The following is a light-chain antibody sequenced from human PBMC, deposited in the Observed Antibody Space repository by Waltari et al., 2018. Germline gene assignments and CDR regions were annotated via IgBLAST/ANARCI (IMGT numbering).Light chain of an antibody. J-gene: IGLJ2*01. CDR1: ISYVGGSTF. CDR3: SSYTSSTTGI. V-gene: IGLV2-14*03. Sequence: QSALTQPDPVSGSPGQSIPISCTGTISYVGGSTFVSWYQHHPGDAPKLIIFDVTNRPSGVSYRFSGSKSGNSASLTISGLQAEDEAYYYCSSYTSSTTGIFGGGTKLTVL. CDR2: DVT.